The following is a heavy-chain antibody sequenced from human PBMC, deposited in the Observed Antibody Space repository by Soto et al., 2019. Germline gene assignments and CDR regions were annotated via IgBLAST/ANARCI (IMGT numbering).Heavy chain of an antibody. CDR1: GASISRGDYY. CDR3: ARVRYLAGAGQNYFDL. Sequence: SETLSVTWTVSGASISRGDYYWSWIRQLPGKGLEWIGYIYRSGSTYYNPSLESRITISVDTSQSQFSLDVSSVTAADTAVYYCARVRYLAGAGQNYFDLWGQGTLVTVSS. D-gene: IGHD6-19*01. CDR2: IYRSGST. V-gene: IGHV4-31*02. J-gene: IGHJ4*02.